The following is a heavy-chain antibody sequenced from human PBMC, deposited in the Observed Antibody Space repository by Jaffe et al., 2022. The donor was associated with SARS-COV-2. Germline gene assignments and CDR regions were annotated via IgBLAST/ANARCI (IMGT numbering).Heavy chain of an antibody. V-gene: IGHV3-15*02. D-gene: IGHD4-4*01. CDR3: TTLTRTY. Sequence: EVQLVESGGALVKPGGSLRLSCAGSGFSFSNAWMGWVRQAPGKGLEWVGRIKSKADGGTTDYAAPVKGRFTISRDDSKKMLSLQMNSLKTEDTAVYYCTTLTRTYWGQGTLVTVSS. CDR1: GFSFSNAW. J-gene: IGHJ4*02. CDR2: IKSKADGGTT.